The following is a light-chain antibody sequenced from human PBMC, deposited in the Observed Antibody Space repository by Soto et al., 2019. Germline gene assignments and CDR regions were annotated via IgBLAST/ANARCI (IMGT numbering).Light chain of an antibody. CDR2: WAS. Sequence: DFVMTQSPDSLAVSLGERATINCKSSQSVLYKSNDKNYLAWYQQKPRQPPKLLIYWASTRESGVPDRFSGSGSGTDFTLTISRLQAEDVAVYYCQQYYSTPPTFGQGTRLE. J-gene: IGKJ2*01. V-gene: IGKV4-1*01. CDR1: QSVLYKSNDKNY. CDR3: QQYYSTPPT.